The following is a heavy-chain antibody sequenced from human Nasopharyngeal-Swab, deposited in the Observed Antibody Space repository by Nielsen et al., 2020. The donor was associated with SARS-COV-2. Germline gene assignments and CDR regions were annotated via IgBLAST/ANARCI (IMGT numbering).Heavy chain of an antibody. CDR2: IIPIFGTA. J-gene: IGHJ4*02. V-gene: IGHV1-69*06. D-gene: IGHD4-17*01. CDR3: ARASDYGGYGGYFDY. Sequence: WVRQAPGQGLEWMGGIIPIFGTANYAQKFQGRVTITADKSTSTAYMELSSLRSEDTAVYYCARASDYGGYGGYFDYWGQGTLVTVSS.